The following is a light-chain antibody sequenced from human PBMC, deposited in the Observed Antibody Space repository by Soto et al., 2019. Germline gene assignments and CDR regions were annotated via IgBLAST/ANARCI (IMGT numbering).Light chain of an antibody. CDR1: QSVSSSY. Sequence: MALTRTATTLSLSPRESSPLSCRASQSVSSSYLAWYQQKPGQAPRLLIYGASSRATGIPDRFSGSGSGTDFTLTISRLEPEDFAVYYCQQYGSSPPITFGQGSRLEIK. CDR2: GAS. CDR3: QQYGSSPPIT. J-gene: IGKJ5*01. V-gene: IGKV3-20*01.